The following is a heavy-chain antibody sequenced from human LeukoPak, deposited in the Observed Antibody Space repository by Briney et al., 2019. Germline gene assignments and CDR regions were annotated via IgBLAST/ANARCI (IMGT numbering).Heavy chain of an antibody. Sequence: PGGSLRLSCAASGFTFSSYAMSWVRQAPGKGLEWVSAISGSGGSTYYADSVRGRFTISRDNSKNTLYLQMNSLRAEDTAVYYCAKATVLRFLEWLYGGFDYWGQGTLVTVSS. D-gene: IGHD3-3*01. CDR1: GFTFSSYA. CDR3: AKATVLRFLEWLYGGFDY. V-gene: IGHV3-23*01. J-gene: IGHJ4*02. CDR2: ISGSGGST.